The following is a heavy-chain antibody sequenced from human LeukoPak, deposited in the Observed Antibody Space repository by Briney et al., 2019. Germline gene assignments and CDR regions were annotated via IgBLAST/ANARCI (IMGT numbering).Heavy chain of an antibody. Sequence: GGSLRLSCAVSGFTFDDYAMHWVRQAPGKGLEWVSGINWNSGSMGYADSVKGRFTISRDNAKNSLYLQMNSLRAEDTAVYYCAREDFSYFDYWGQGTLVTVSS. D-gene: IGHD2/OR15-2a*01. V-gene: IGHV3-9*01. J-gene: IGHJ4*02. CDR3: AREDFSYFDY. CDR2: INWNSGSM. CDR1: GFTFDDYA.